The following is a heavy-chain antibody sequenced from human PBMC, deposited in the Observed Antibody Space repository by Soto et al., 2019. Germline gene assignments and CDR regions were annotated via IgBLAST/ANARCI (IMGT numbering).Heavy chain of an antibody. V-gene: IGHV3-30*18. CDR2: ISYDGSNK. Sequence: QVQLVESGGGVVQPGRSLRLSCVASGFTFSSYGMHWVRQAPGKGLEWVAVISYDGSNKYYADSVKGRFTISRDNSKNTLYLQMNSLRAEDTAVYYCAKIFREQIAVAGSDYYYGMDVWGQGTTVTVSS. D-gene: IGHD6-19*01. J-gene: IGHJ6*02. CDR1: GFTFSSYG. CDR3: AKIFREQIAVAGSDYYYGMDV.